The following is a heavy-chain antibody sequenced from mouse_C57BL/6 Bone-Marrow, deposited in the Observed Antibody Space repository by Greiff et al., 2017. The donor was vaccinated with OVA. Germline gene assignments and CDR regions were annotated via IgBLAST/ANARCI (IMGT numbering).Heavy chain of an antibody. CDR1: GYTFTDYY. J-gene: IGHJ2*01. CDR2: IYPGSGNT. V-gene: IGHV1-76*01. D-gene: IGHD4-1*01. Sequence: VQRVESGAELVRPGASVKLSCKASGYTFTDYYINWVKQRPGQGLEWIARIYPGSGNTYYNEKFKGKATLTAEKSSSTAYMQLSSLTSEDSAVYFCASLTGTPLTDYWGQGTTLTVSS. CDR3: ASLTGTPLTDY.